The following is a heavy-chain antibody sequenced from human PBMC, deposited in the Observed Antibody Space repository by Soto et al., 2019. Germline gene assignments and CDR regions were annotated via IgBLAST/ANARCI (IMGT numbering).Heavy chain of an antibody. D-gene: IGHD3-16*01. V-gene: IGHV4-31*03. J-gene: IGHJ5*01. CDR2: IYDSGST. CDR1: GGSIRSAGYH. Sequence: PSETLSLTCTLSGGSIRSAGYHRSWIRQHTGQGLEWIGHIYDSGSTYYNPSLKSRVTISLNTPNNQFSLKVTSVTAADTAVYYCAMIPIDTYMIYWFDPWGQGTLVTVSS. CDR3: AMIPIDTYMIYWFDP.